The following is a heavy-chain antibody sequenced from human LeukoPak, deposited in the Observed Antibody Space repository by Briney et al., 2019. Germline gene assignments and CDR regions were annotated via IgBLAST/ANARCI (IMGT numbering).Heavy chain of an antibody. D-gene: IGHD2-15*01. V-gene: IGHV4-59*01. CDR3: ARDHPGWWV. CDR1: GGSISGYY. CDR2: IYYSGST. J-gene: IGHJ6*02. Sequence: SETLSLTCTVSGGSISGYYWSWIRQPPGKGLEWIGYIYYSGSTNYNPSLKSRVTISVDTSKNQFSLKLSSVTDADTAVYYCARDHPGWWVWGQGTTVTVSS.